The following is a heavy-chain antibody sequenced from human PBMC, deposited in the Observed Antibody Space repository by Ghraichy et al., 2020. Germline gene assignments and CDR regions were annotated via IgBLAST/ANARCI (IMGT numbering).Heavy chain of an antibody. J-gene: IGHJ4*02. D-gene: IGHD3-16*01. CDR2: ISSSSSTI. CDR3: ASFAGEDKAY. Sequence: GGSLRLSCAASGFTFSSVTMNWVGQPPGKGMEWVSYISSSSSTIYYADSVKGRFTISRDNAKNSLYLQMNSLRDEDTAVYYCASFAGEDKAYWGQGTLVTVTP. V-gene: IGHV3-48*02. CDR1: GFTFSSVT.